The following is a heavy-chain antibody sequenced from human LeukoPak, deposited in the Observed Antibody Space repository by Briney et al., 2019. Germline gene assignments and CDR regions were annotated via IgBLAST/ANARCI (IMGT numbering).Heavy chain of an antibody. D-gene: IGHD6-19*01. CDR1: GFTFSSYA. V-gene: IGHV3-23*01. CDR3: AKGPGSGWPISAYDY. Sequence: PGGSLRLSCAASGFTFSSYAMSWVRQAPGKGLEWVSAISGSGGSTYYADSVKGRFTISRDNSKNTLYLQMNSLRAEDTAVHYCAKGPGSGWPISAYDYWGQGTLVTVSS. J-gene: IGHJ4*02. CDR2: ISGSGGST.